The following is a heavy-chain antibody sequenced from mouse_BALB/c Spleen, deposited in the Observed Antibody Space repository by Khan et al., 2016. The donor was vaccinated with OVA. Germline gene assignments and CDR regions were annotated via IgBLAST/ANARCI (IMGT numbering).Heavy chain of an antibody. D-gene: IGHD2-3*01. J-gene: IGHJ4*01. V-gene: IGHV3-2*02. CDR3: ARDGSRYNYAMDY. Sequence: QLEESGPGLVKPSQSLSLTCTVTGYSITSDYAWNWIRQFPGNKLEWMGYISSSGSTNYNPALKSRISITRDISKNQFFLQLNSVTNEDTATYYCARDGSRYNYAMDYWGQGTSVTVSS. CDR1: GYSITSDYA. CDR2: ISSSGST.